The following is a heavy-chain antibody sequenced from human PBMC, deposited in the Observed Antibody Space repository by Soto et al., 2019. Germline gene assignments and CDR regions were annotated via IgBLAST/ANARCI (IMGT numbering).Heavy chain of an antibody. D-gene: IGHD6-19*01. CDR2: FNPNSGDT. CDR3: AREASAVISLDY. CDR1: GYIFTAYS. J-gene: IGHJ4*02. V-gene: IGHV1-2*02. Sequence: VKVSCKASGYIFTAYSMHWVRQAPGQGLEWVGWFNPNSGDTIYAQKFQGRVTLTGDTSISTAYMELYSLTSDDTAVYYCAREASAVISLDYWGQGTLVTVSS.